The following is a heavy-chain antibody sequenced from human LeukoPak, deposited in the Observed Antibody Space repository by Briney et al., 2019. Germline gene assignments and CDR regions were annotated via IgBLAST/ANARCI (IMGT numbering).Heavy chain of an antibody. Sequence: GASVKVSCKASGGTFSSYAISWVRQAPGQGLEWMGGIIPIFGTANYAQKFQGRVTITADESTSTAYMELSSLRSEDTAVYHCARQGLVGATTRHLDYWGQGTLVTVSS. D-gene: IGHD1-26*01. CDR2: IIPIFGTA. CDR3: ARQGLVGATTRHLDY. J-gene: IGHJ4*02. CDR1: GGTFSSYA. V-gene: IGHV1-69*13.